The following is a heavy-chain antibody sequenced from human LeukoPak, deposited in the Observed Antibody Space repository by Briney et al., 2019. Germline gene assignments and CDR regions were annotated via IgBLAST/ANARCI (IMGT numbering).Heavy chain of an antibody. D-gene: IGHD5-12*01. CDR3: ARDWGYSGYEPPKYYFDY. J-gene: IGHJ4*02. CDR1: GGSFSGYY. CDR2: INHSGST. Sequence: NPSETLSLTCAVYGGSFSGYYWSWIRQPPGKGLEWIGEINHSGSTNYNPSLKSRVTISVDTSKNQFSLKLSSVTAADTAVYYCARDWGYSGYEPPKYYFDYWGQGTLVTVSS. V-gene: IGHV4-34*01.